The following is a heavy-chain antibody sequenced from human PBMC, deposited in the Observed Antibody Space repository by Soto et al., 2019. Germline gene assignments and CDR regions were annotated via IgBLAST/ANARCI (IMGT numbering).Heavy chain of an antibody. D-gene: IGHD2-21*02. Sequence: ASVKVSCKAFGGTFSSYAISWVRQAPGQGLEWMGGIIPIFGTANYAQKFQGRVTITADESTSTAYMELSSLRSEDTAVYYCAIGGNSVWYYYGMDVWGQGTTVTVSS. CDR2: IIPIFGTA. CDR1: GGTFSSYA. CDR3: AIGGNSVWYYYGMDV. J-gene: IGHJ6*02. V-gene: IGHV1-69*13.